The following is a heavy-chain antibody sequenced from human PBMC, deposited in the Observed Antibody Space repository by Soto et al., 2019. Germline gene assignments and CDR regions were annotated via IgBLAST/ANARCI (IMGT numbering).Heavy chain of an antibody. CDR2: FIAIFGTT. J-gene: IGHJ5*02. Sequence: SLKVSCKAAGGTFNNFAITWVRQAPGQGLEWMGAFIAIFGTTNYAQKFQGRLTITADESTSAACMELSSLRSEDTGVYYCARIESTYFDSSGDYWFDPWGQGTLVTVSS. V-gene: IGHV1-69*13. D-gene: IGHD3-22*01. CDR1: GGTFNNFA. CDR3: ARIESTYFDSSGDYWFDP.